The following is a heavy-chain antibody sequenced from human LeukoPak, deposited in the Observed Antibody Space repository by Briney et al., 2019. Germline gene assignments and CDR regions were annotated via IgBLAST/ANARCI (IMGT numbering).Heavy chain of an antibody. D-gene: IGHD3-22*01. J-gene: IGHJ4*02. CDR1: GFTIDDSG. V-gene: IGHV3-20*04. CDR2: INWNGVST. Sequence: PGGSLRLSCAASGFTIDDSGMSWVRQAPGKGLEWVSGINWNGVSTGYADSVKGRVTISRDNAKNSLYLQMNSLRAEDTALYYCARDGYYDSSEDYWGQGTLVTVSS. CDR3: ARDGYYDSSEDY.